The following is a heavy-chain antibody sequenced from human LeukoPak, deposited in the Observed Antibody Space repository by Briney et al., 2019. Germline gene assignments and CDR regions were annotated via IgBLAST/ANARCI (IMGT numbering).Heavy chain of an antibody. CDR1: GGSISSGSYY. D-gene: IGHD5-24*01. V-gene: IGHV4-61*02. J-gene: IGHJ5*02. CDR2: IYTSGST. Sequence: SETLSLTCTVSGGSISSGSYYWSWIRQPAGKGLEWIGRIYTSGSTNYNPSLKSRVTTSVDTSKNQFSLKLSSVTAADTAVYYCAKEMATIMGNWFDPWGQGTLVTVSS. CDR3: AKEMATIMGNWFDP.